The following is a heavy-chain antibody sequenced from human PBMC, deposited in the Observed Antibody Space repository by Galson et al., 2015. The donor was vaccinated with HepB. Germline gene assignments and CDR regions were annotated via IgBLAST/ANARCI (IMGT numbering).Heavy chain of an antibody. V-gene: IGHV1-69*04. CDR1: GGTFSSYA. CDR2: IIPILGIA. Sequence: SVKVSCKASGGTFSSYAISWVRQAPGQGLEWMGRIIPILGIANYAQKFQGRVTITADKSTSTAYMELSSLRSEDTAVYYCASDEGGATFSNWGQGTLVTVSS. J-gene: IGHJ4*02. D-gene: IGHD2/OR15-2a*01. CDR3: ASDEGGATFSN.